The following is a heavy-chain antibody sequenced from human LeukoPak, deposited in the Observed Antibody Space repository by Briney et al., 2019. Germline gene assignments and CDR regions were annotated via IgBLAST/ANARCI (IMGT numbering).Heavy chain of an antibody. CDR2: INHSGST. CDR1: GGSFSGYY. V-gene: IGHV4-34*01. CDR3: AREGDILTGYYEVVFDY. Sequence: SETLSLTCAVYGGSFSGYYWSWIRQPPGKGLEWIGEINHSGSTNYNPSLKSRVTISVDTSKNQFSLKLSSVTAADTAVYYCAREGDILTGYYEVVFDYWGQGTLVTVSS. J-gene: IGHJ4*02. D-gene: IGHD3-9*01.